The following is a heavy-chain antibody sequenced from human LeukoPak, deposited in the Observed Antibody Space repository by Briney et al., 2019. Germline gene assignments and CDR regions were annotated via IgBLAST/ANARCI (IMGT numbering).Heavy chain of an antibody. J-gene: IGHJ4*02. CDR3: AKDFYYDSSGYYTSAPSGYFDY. V-gene: IGHV3-30*02. Sequence: GGSLRLSCAASGFTFSSYGMHWVRQAPGKGLEWVAFIRYDGSNKYYADSVKGRFTISRDNSKNTLYLQMNSLRAEDTAVYYCAKDFYYDSSGYYTSAPSGYFDYWGQGTLVTVSS. D-gene: IGHD3-22*01. CDR2: IRYDGSNK. CDR1: GFTFSSYG.